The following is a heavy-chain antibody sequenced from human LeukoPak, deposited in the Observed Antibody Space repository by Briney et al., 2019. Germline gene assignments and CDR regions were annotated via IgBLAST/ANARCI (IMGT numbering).Heavy chain of an antibody. V-gene: IGHV3-23*01. J-gene: IGHJ4*02. Sequence: GGSLRLSCAASGFTFTDYAMSWVRQAPGKGLEWVSAISASGGSTYYADPVQGPFTISRDNSKNTLYLQMNSLRAEDTAVYYCVKGATWGPFDYWGQGTLVTVSS. D-gene: IGHD7-27*01. CDR3: VKGATWGPFDY. CDR1: GFTFTDYA. CDR2: ISASGGST.